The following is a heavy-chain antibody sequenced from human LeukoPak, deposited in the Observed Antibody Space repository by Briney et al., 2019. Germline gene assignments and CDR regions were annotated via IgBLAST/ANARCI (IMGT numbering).Heavy chain of an antibody. D-gene: IGHD3-9*01. CDR2: IIPILGIA. Sequence: SVKVSCKASGGTFSSYAISWVRQAPGQGLEWMGRIIPILGIANYAQKFQGRVTITADKSTSTAYMELSSLRSEDTAVYYCARSAGYDILTAYLLDYWGQGTLVTVSS. CDR1: GGTFSSYA. J-gene: IGHJ4*02. V-gene: IGHV1-69*04. CDR3: ARSAGYDILTAYLLDY.